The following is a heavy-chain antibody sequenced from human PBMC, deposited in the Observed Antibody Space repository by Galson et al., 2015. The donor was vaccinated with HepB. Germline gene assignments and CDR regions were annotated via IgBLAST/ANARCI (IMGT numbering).Heavy chain of an antibody. CDR3: ARLKTYYYGSGILGPGWYYFDY. D-gene: IGHD3-10*01. CDR2: IYYSGST. V-gene: IGHV4-39*01. CDR1: GGSISSSSYY. J-gene: IGHJ4*02. Sequence: TLSLTCTVSGGSISSSSYYWGWIRQPPGKGLEWIGSIYYSGSTYYNPSLKSRVTISVDTSKNQFSLKLSSVTAADTAVYYCARLKTYYYGSGILGPGWYYFDYWGQGTLVTVSS.